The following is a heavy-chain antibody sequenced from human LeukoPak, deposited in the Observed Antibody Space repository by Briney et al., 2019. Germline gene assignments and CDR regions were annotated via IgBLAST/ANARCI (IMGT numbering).Heavy chain of an antibody. CDR1: GGSISSGASD. J-gene: IGHJ2*01. CDR3: ARAARQGFTMIEVPFFYFDL. CDR2: INHSGST. Sequence: PSETLSLTCTVSGGSISSGASDWGWIRQHPKRGLEWVGYINHSGSTYYNPSLGSRVTMSVDTSKNQFSLNLSSVTAADSAVYYCARAARQGFTMIEVPFFYFDLWGRGTLVTVSS. V-gene: IGHV4-31*03. D-gene: IGHD3-22*01.